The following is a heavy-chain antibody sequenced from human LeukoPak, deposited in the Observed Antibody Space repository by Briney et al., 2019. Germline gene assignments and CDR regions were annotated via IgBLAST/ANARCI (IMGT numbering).Heavy chain of an antibody. CDR2: ISGSGGST. J-gene: IGHJ2*01. CDR1: GFTFSSYN. Sequence: GGSLRLSCAASGFTFSSYNMHWVRQAPGKGLEWVSAISGSGGSTYYADSVKGRFIISRDNSKNTLYLQMNSLRAEDTAVYYCAKHYGDYVSDWYFDLWGRGTLVTVSS. V-gene: IGHV3-23*01. CDR3: AKHYGDYVSDWYFDL. D-gene: IGHD4-17*01.